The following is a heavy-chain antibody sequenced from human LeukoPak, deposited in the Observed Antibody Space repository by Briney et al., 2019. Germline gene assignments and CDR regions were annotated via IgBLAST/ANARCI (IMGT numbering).Heavy chain of an antibody. D-gene: IGHD2-15*01. CDR3: ARELGYCSGASCYFNYYGMDV. Sequence: PGGSLRVSCAVSGFTVSSNYMSWVRQAPGKGLEWVSVIYSGGSTYYADSVKGRFTISRDNSKNTLYLQMNSLRAEDTAVYYCARELGYCSGASCYFNYYGMDVRFQGTTVTVFS. CDR1: GFTVSSNY. J-gene: IGHJ6*02. V-gene: IGHV3-53*01. CDR2: IYSGGST.